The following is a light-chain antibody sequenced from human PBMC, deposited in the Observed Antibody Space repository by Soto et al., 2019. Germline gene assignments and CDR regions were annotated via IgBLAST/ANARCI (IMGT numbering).Light chain of an antibody. CDR1: QSISSY. V-gene: IGKV1-39*01. CDR3: QQSYGTPYT. J-gene: IGKJ2*01. CDR2: ASF. Sequence: DIHMTQSQSSLSVSVGDRVTITCRASQSISSYLNWYQQKPGKAPKLLIYASFNLQSGVPSRFSGNESGTDFTLTISSLQHEDFATYYCQQSYGTPYTVGQGTKLEIK.